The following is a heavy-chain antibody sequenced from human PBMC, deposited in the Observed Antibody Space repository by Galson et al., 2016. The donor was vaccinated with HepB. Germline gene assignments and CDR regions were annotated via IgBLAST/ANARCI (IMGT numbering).Heavy chain of an antibody. Sequence: SLRLSCAASGFTFSSYGMHWARQAPGKGLEWVSTIGGGGGNTHYADSVKGRFTVSRDNSRNTLYLQMNSLRAEDTAVYYCARDGGVKVGGDYWGQGTLVTVSS. CDR3: ARDGGVKVGGDY. D-gene: IGHD3-16*01. CDR1: GFTFSSYG. J-gene: IGHJ4*02. CDR2: IGGGGGNT. V-gene: IGHV3-23*01.